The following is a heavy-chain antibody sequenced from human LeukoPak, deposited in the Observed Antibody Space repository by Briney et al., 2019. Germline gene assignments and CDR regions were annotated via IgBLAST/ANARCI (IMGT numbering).Heavy chain of an antibody. V-gene: IGHV3-23*01. D-gene: IGHD6-13*01. CDR2: ISPSGGIT. J-gene: IGHJ4*02. CDR3: ARDGGSSWYFDY. Sequence: PGGSLRLSCAASGFTFSTYGMNWVRQAPGKGLEWVSGISPSGGITYYTDSVKGRFTISRDNSKHTVSLQMNSLRAEDTAVYYCARDGGSSWYFDYWGQGTLATVSS. CDR1: GFTFSTYG.